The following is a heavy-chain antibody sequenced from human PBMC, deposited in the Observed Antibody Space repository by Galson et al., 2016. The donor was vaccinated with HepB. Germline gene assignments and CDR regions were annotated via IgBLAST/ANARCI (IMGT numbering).Heavy chain of an antibody. J-gene: IGHJ5*02. V-gene: IGHV3-48*04. CDR2: ISGGSGTI. Sequence: SLRLSCAASGFTFSTYSMNWVRQAPGKGLEWVSYISGGSGTIYYADSVKGRFTISRDNAKNSLYLLMNSLRAEDTAVYYCARDHYGSGYTYDWFDPWGQGTLVTVSS. CDR3: ARDHYGSGYTYDWFDP. D-gene: IGHD3-10*01. CDR1: GFTFSTYS.